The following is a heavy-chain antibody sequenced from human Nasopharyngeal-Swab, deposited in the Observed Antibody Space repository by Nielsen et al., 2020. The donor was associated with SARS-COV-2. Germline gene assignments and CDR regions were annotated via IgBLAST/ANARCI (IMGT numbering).Heavy chain of an antibody. CDR1: GFTFDDYA. CDR2: ITLNSGGI. CDR3: AKLGAQGAVADHFDS. Sequence: SLKISCAASGFTFDDYAMHWVRQAPGKGLEWVSGITLNSGGIGYADSVKGRFTISRDNAKNSLYLQMNSLRPEDTALYYCAKLGAQGAVADHFDSWGQGTLVTVSS. J-gene: IGHJ4*02. V-gene: IGHV3-9*01. D-gene: IGHD6-19*01.